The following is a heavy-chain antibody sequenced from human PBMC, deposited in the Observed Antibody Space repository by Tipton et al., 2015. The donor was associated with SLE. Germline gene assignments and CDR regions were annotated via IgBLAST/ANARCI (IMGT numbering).Heavy chain of an antibody. V-gene: IGHV3-21*01. Sequence: SLRLSCAASGFTFSSYSMNWVRQAPGKGLEWVSSISSSSSYIYYADSVKGRFTISRDNAKNSLYLQMNSLRAEDTAVYYCARDVPLSQWYFDYWGQGTLVTVSS. CDR3: ARDVPLSQWYFDY. D-gene: IGHD6-19*01. J-gene: IGHJ4*02. CDR1: GFTFSSYS. CDR2: ISSSSSYI.